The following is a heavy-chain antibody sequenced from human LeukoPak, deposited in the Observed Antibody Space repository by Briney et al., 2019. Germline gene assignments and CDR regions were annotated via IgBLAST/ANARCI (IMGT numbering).Heavy chain of an antibody. D-gene: IGHD1-26*01. V-gene: IGHV1-2*02. CDR3: AGAGYSGNYYYYFDF. Sequence: RAAVKVSCKASGYTFTGYYIHWVRQAPGQGLEGMGWINPDSGGTNYAQKFQGRVTMTRDTSTSTVYMQLSRLRSDDTAVYYCAGAGYSGNYYYYFDFWGQGTLVTVSS. J-gene: IGHJ4*02. CDR1: GYTFTGYY. CDR2: INPDSGGT.